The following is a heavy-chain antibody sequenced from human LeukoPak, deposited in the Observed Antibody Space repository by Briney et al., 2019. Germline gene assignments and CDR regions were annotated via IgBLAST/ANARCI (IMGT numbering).Heavy chain of an antibody. CDR2: IIPIFGTA. J-gene: IGHJ4*02. D-gene: IGHD6-19*01. CDR3: AGSAGYSSGWAQRFDY. CDR1: GGTFSSYA. V-gene: IGHV1-69*05. Sequence: SVKVPCKASGGTFSSYAISWVRQAPGQGLEWMGGIIPIFGTANYAQKFQGRVTITTDESTSTAYMELSSLRSEDTAVYYCAGSAGYSSGWAQRFDYWGLGTLVTVSS.